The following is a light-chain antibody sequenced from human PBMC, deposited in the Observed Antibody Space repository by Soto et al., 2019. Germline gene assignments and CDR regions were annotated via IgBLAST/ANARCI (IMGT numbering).Light chain of an antibody. CDR3: HQYYSFPHS. CDR1: QSVLFTAKNKNY. V-gene: IGKV4-1*01. J-gene: IGKJ2*01. CDR2: WAS. Sequence: DVVMTQSPDSLAVYLGERATINCKSSQSVLFTAKNKNYLAWFQQKPGQPPKLLIYWASTRESGVPDRFNGSGAGTDFTLTISNLQPEDVAVYYCHQYYSFPHSFGQGTRLEMK.